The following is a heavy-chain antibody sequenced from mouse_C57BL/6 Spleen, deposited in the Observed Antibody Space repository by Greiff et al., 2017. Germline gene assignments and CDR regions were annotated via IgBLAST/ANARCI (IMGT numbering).Heavy chain of an antibody. CDR2: ISSGSSTI. CDR3: ARPVGRVYAMDD. CDR1: GFTFSDYG. J-gene: IGHJ4*01. V-gene: IGHV5-17*01. D-gene: IGHD1-1*02. Sequence: DVMLVESGGGLVKPGGSLKLSCAASGFTFSDYGMHWVRQAPEKGLEWVAYISSGSSTIYYADTVKGRSTISRDNAKNTLFLQMTSLRSEDTAMYYCARPVGRVYAMDDWGQGTSVTVAS.